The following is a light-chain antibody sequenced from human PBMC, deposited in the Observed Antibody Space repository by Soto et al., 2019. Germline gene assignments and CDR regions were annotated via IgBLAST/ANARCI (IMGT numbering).Light chain of an antibody. V-gene: IGKV3-11*01. CDR3: QQRPNWPRGT. CDR1: QRVTSF. CDR2: EAS. J-gene: IGKJ2*01. Sequence: EIVLTQSPATLSLSPGNRATLSCRASQRVTSFLAWYQQKPGQAPRLLIYEASKRAAGIPARFSGSGSGTDFTLTIGSLLPEDSAVYYCQQRPNWPRGTFGQGTKLEIK.